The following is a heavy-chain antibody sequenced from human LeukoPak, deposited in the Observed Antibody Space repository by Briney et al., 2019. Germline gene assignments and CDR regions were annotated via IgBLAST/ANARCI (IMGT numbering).Heavy chain of an antibody. Sequence: SETLSLTCTVSDGSITNYDWSWVRQPPGKGLECIGYIYYIGSTNYNPSLKSRVTISLDTSKSQFSLKLSSVTAADTAVYYCARGKGSSWYKVAGGDAFDIWGQGTMVTVSS. J-gene: IGHJ3*02. CDR2: IYYIGST. CDR3: ARGKGSSWYKVAGGDAFDI. D-gene: IGHD6-13*01. V-gene: IGHV4-59*12. CDR1: DGSITNYD.